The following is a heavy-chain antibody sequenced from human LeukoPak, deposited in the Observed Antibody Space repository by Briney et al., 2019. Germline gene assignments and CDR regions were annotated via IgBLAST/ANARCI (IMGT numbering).Heavy chain of an antibody. V-gene: IGHV1-8*03. Sequence: ASVKVSCTASGYTFTSYDINWVRQATGQGLEWMGWTNPNSGNTGYAQKFQGRVTITRNTSISTAYMELSSLRSEDTAVYYCARTLWPNAFDIWGQGTMVTVSS. D-gene: IGHD3-10*01. CDR3: ARTLWPNAFDI. J-gene: IGHJ3*02. CDR1: GYTFTSYD. CDR2: TNPNSGNT.